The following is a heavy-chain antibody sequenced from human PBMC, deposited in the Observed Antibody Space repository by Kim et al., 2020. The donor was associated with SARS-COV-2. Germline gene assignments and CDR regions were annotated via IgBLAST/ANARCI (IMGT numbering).Heavy chain of an antibody. CDR2: IYYSGST. J-gene: IGHJ6*02. CDR1: GGSISSYY. D-gene: IGHD3-10*01. Sequence: SETLSLTCTVSGGSISSYYWSWIRQPPGKGLEWIGSIYYSGSTNYNPSLKSRVTISVDTSKNQFSLKLSSVTAADTAVYYCARLWEMFPYGSGSYGYYYGMDVWGQGTTVTVSS. V-gene: IGHV4-59*08. CDR3: ARLWEMFPYGSGSYGYYYGMDV.